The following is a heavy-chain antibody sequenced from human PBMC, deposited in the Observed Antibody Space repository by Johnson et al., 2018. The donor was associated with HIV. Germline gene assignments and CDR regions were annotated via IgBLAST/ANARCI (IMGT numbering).Heavy chain of an antibody. J-gene: IGHJ3*02. Sequence: QVQLVESGGGLVKPGGSLRLSCAASGFSFSDYYMSWVRQAPGKGLEWVSYISNTGATTYYADSVKGRITISRDNSKRMLYLQMDSLTAEDTAVYYCATYNFWSSYAFDIWGQGTTVTVSS. CDR1: GFSFSDYY. CDR3: ATYNFWSSYAFDI. D-gene: IGHD3-3*01. CDR2: ISNTGATT. V-gene: IGHV3-11*04.